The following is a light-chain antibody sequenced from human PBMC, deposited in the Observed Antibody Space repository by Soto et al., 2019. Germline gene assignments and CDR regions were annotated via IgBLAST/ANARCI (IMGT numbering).Light chain of an antibody. CDR2: EVV. J-gene: IGLJ3*02. Sequence: QSALTQPASVSGSPGQSISISCTVTNIDGGGHHFVSWYQQHPGKAPTIVIDEVVNRPSNVSARFSGSTRSNLASLNISGSQPEDDADYYCRVYGRGGTLMFGGGTKVTVL. CDR3: RVYGRGGTLM. V-gene: IGLV2-14*03. CDR1: NIDGGGHHF.